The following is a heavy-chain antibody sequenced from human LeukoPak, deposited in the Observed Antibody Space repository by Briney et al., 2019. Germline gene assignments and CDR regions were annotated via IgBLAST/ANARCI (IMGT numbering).Heavy chain of an antibody. J-gene: IGHJ1*01. CDR3: ARDSSRWYGYFQH. V-gene: IGHV6-1*01. Sequence: SQTLSLTCAISGDRVSSNSAAWSWIRQSPSRGLEWLGRTYYRSKWYIDFAVSVKSRITINPDTSKNQVSLHLKSVTPEDTAVYYCARDSSRWYGYFQHWGQGTLVTVSS. D-gene: IGHD6-13*01. CDR2: TYYRSKWYI. CDR1: GDRVSSNSAA.